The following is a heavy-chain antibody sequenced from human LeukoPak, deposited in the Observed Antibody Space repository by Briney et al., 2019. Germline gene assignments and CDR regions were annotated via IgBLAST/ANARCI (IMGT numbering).Heavy chain of an antibody. CDR3: ARVGDCSSTSCYYRPRKYYYYGMDV. D-gene: IGHD2-2*01. J-gene: IGHJ6*04. CDR2: IYSGGST. V-gene: IGHV3-53*01. Sequence: GGSLRLSCAASGFTVSSNYMNWVRQAPGKGLEWVSVIYSGGSTYYADSVKGRFTISRDNSKNTLYLQMNCLRAEDTAVYYCARVGDCSSTSCYYRPRKYYYYGMDVWGKGTTVTVYS. CDR1: GFTVSSNY.